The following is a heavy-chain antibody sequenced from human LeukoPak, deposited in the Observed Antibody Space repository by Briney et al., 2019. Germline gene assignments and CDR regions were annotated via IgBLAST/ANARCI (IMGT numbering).Heavy chain of an antibody. Sequence: ASVKVSCKASGYTSTGYYMHWVRQAPGQGLEWMGWINPNSGGTNYAQKFQGRVTMTRDTSISTAYMELSRLRSDDTAVYYCARDVNYCSSTSCYVNWFDPWGQGTLVTVSS. V-gene: IGHV1-2*02. D-gene: IGHD2-2*01. J-gene: IGHJ5*02. CDR3: ARDVNYCSSTSCYVNWFDP. CDR2: INPNSGGT. CDR1: GYTSTGYY.